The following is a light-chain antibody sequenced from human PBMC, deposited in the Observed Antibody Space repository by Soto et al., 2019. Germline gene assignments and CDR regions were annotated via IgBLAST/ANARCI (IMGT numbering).Light chain of an antibody. CDR1: SSNIGAGYD. J-gene: IGLJ1*01. CDR2: GNS. V-gene: IGLV1-40*01. CDR3: QSYDSSLSGV. Sequence: QSVLTQPPSVSGAPGQRVTISCTGSSSNIGAGYDVHWYQQLPGTAPKLLIYGNSNRPSGVPDRFSASKSGTSASLAITGLQAEDEADYYCQSYDSSLSGVFGTGTKLTVL.